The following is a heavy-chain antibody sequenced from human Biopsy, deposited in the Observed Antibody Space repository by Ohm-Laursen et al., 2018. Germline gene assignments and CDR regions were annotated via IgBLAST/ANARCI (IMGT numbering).Heavy chain of an antibody. J-gene: IGHJ3*02. CDR1: GFTVSRNY. CDR3: ARSTYYYESSGTRRGLDI. CDR2: IDSGGYT. D-gene: IGHD3-22*01. Sequence: LRLSCAASGFTVSRNYMTWVRQAPGKGLEWVSVIDSGGYTHYTDSVKGRFTISRDNSKNTLYLQMNNLSAEDTAVYYCARSTYYYESSGTRRGLDIWGQGAMVTVSS. V-gene: IGHV3-53*01.